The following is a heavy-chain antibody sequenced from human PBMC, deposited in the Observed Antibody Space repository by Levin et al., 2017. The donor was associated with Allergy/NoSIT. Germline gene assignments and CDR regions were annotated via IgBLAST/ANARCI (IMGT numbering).Heavy chain of an antibody. J-gene: IGHJ5*01. CDR3: AKGAFVAAGNVDWFDS. CDR2: ISGSGATI. V-gene: IGHV3-23*01. D-gene: IGHD6-13*01. CDR1: GFTLDLYA. Sequence: GGSLRLSCAASGFTLDLYAMSWVRQVPGRGLEWVASISGSGATIYYADSVKGRFTISRDNSKNKLSLRMKSLRADDTALYFCAKGAFVAAGNVDWFDSWGQGTLVTVSS.